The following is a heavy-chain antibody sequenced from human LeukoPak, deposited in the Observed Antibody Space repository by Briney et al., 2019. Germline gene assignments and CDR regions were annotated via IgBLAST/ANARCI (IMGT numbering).Heavy chain of an antibody. CDR2: IYYSGST. CDR3: ARAEPSSSINQVFDY. CDR1: GGSISSGGYY. J-gene: IGHJ4*02. V-gene: IGHV4-31*03. D-gene: IGHD6-6*01. Sequence: SETLSLTRTVSGGSISSGGYYWSWIRQHPGKGLEWIGYIYYSGSTYYNPSLKSRVTISVDTSKNQFSLKLSSVTAADTAVYYCARAEPSSSINQVFDYWGQGTLVTVSS.